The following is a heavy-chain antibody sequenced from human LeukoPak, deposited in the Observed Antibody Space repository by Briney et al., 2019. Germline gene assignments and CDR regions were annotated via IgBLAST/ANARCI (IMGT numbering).Heavy chain of an antibody. CDR3: ARVRQQLVPDY. CDR1: GFTFSSYS. D-gene: IGHD6-13*01. J-gene: IGHJ4*02. V-gene: IGHV3-21*01. CDR2: ISSSSSYI. Sequence: GGSLRLSCAASGFTFSSYSMSWVRQAPGKGLEWVSSISSSSSYIYYADSVKGRFTISRDNAKNSLYLQMNSLRAEDTAVYYCARVRQQLVPDYWGQETLVTVSS.